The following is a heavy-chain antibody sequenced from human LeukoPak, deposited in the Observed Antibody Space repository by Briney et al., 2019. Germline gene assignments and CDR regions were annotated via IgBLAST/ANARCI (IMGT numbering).Heavy chain of an antibody. V-gene: IGHV4-31*03. J-gene: IGHJ5*02. CDR2: IFYSGST. Sequence: SETLSLTCTVSGGSIGSGGYYWSWIRQHPGKGLEWIGYIFYSGSTYYNPSLKSRVIISVDTSKNQFSLKLSSVTAADTAVYYCARDLGYCSSTSCYSFWFDPWGQGTLVTVSS. CDR1: GGSIGSGGYY. D-gene: IGHD2-2*02. CDR3: ARDLGYCSSTSCYSFWFDP.